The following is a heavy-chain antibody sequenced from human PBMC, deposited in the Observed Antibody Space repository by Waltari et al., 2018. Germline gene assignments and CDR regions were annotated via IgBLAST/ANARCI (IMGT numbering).Heavy chain of an antibody. D-gene: IGHD6-19*01. CDR2: ISYDGNIK. Sequence: QVQLVESGGGVVQPGRSLRVSCAASGFTFNSPAMHWVRQAPGKGLEWVSVISYDGNIKYYAGSVKGRFTISRDNSKNTLYLQMNDLRSDDTAVYFCARDSGYSVAWSVGDYWGQGTLVTVSS. CDR1: GFTFNSPA. V-gene: IGHV3-30-3*01. J-gene: IGHJ4*02. CDR3: ARDSGYSVAWSVGDY.